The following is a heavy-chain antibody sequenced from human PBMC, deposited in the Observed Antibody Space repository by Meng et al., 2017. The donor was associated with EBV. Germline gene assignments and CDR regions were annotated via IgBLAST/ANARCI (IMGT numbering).Heavy chain of an antibody. Sequence: QVQLWQSGAEVKNPGALVKVSCKASGYAFTSYILHWVRQAPGQRLEWMGWINVGVGYTKYSQKFQGRVTISSDTSATTGYMELSSLRSEDTAVYYCVRGPPVGVPGPGDYWGQGTLVTVSS. CDR2: INVGVGYT. CDR1: GYAFTSYI. CDR3: VRGPPVGVPGPGDY. D-gene: IGHD2-21*01. J-gene: IGHJ4*02. V-gene: IGHV1-3*01.